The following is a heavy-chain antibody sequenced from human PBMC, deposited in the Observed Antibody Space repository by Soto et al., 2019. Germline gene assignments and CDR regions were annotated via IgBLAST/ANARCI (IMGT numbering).Heavy chain of an antibody. CDR3: TRVVRCGSAEYSYSYGMDV. D-gene: IGHD1-26*01. Sequence: EVQLVESGGGLVQPGGSLRLSCAASGFTFNTYWMHWVRQAPGKGLVWVSRANSDGSSTTYADSVKGRFTISRDNARNTLYLQMNRLRAEDTAVYYCTRVVRCGSAEYSYSYGMDVGGQGTTVTVSS. CDR1: GFTFNTYW. V-gene: IGHV3-74*03. CDR2: ANSDGSST. J-gene: IGHJ6*02.